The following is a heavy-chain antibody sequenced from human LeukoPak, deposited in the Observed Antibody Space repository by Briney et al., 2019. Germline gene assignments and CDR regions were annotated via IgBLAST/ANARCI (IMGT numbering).Heavy chain of an antibody. CDR2: IKQDGSEK. Sequence: GGSLRLSCAASGFTFSSYWMSWVRQAPGKGLEWVANIKQDGSEKYYVDSVKGRFTISRDNAKNSLYLQMSTLRAEDTAVYCCARGRGSSWTNYFDYWGQGTLVTVSS. J-gene: IGHJ4*02. CDR1: GFTFSSYW. CDR3: ARGRGSSWTNYFDY. D-gene: IGHD6-13*01. V-gene: IGHV3-7*04.